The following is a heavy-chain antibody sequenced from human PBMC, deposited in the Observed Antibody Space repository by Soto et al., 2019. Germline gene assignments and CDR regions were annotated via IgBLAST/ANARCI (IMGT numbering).Heavy chain of an antibody. D-gene: IGHD3-10*01. V-gene: IGHV6-1*01. CDR3: ARLGSGSNY. Sequence: PSQTLSLTCAISGYSVSSNRAAWNWIRQSPSRGLEWLGRTYYRSKWYNEYAVSVKGRAIINPDTSKNQFSLQLNFVTPEDTAVNYCARLGSGSNYWGQGTLVTVSS. CDR1: GYSVSSNRAA. CDR2: TYYRSKWYN. J-gene: IGHJ4*02.